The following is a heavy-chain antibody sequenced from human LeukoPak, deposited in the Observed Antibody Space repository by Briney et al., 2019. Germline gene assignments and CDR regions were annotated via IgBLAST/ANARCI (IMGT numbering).Heavy chain of an antibody. J-gene: IGHJ4*02. Sequence: PSETLSLTCTVSGYSISSGYYWGWIREPPGKGLEWIGSIYHSGYTYYNPSLKSRVTISVDTSKNQFSLKLRSVMAADTAVYYCARAYCVGDCTVLHIYFDNWGQGTLVTVSS. D-gene: IGHD2-21*02. V-gene: IGHV4-38-2*02. CDR1: GYSISSGYY. CDR3: ARAYCVGDCTVLHIYFDN. CDR2: IYHSGYT.